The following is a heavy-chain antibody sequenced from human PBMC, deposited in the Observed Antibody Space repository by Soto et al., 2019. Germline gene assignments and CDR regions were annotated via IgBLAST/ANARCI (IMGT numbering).Heavy chain of an antibody. V-gene: IGHV1-69*13. D-gene: IGHD3-3*01. CDR2: IIPIFGTA. CDR1: GGTFSSYA. Sequence: SVKVSCKASGGTFSSYAISWVRQAPGQGLQWMGGIIPIFGTANYAQKFQGRVTITADESTSTAYMELSSLRSEDTAVYYCARDKGSYDFWSGYSIGPYGMDVWGHGTTVTVSS. CDR3: ARDKGSYDFWSGYSIGPYGMDV. J-gene: IGHJ6*02.